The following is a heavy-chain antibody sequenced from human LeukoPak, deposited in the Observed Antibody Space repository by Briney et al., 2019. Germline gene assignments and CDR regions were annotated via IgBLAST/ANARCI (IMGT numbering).Heavy chain of an antibody. Sequence: GGSLRLSCAASGFTFSSYGMHWVRQAPGKGLEWVAVIWYDGSNKYYADSVKGRFTISRDNSKNTLYLQMNSLRAEDTAVYYCARGGIGGAILFDYWGQGTLVTVSS. V-gene: IGHV3-33*01. CDR3: ARGGIGGAILFDY. CDR2: IWYDGSNK. CDR1: GFTFSSYG. D-gene: IGHD1-26*01. J-gene: IGHJ4*02.